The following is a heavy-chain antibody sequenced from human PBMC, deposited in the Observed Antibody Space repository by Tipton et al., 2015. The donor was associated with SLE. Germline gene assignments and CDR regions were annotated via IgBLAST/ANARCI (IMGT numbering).Heavy chain of an antibody. V-gene: IGHV3-48*04. CDR1: GFTFSSYA. D-gene: IGHD4-17*01. J-gene: IGHJ3*02. CDR2: ISSSGSTI. CDR3: ARAREDYGRAFDI. Sequence: GSLRLSCAASGFTFSSYAMSWVRQAPGKGLEWVSYISSSGSTIYYADSVKGRFTISRDNAKNSLYLQMNSLRAEDTAVYYCARAREDYGRAFDIWGQGTMVTVSS.